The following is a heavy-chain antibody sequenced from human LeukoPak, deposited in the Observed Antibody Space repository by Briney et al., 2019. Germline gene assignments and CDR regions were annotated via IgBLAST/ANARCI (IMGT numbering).Heavy chain of an antibody. D-gene: IGHD6-13*01. CDR1: GFTFSSYA. V-gene: IGHV3-23*01. Sequence: PGGSLRLSCAASGFTFSSYAMSWVRQAPGKGLEWVSAISASADRTFDADSVKGRFVISRDNSKNTLYLQMNSLRVEDSAVYYCVKESRTAGPGYLDFWGQGTLVTVSS. CDR3: VKESRTAGPGYLDF. CDR2: ISASADRT. J-gene: IGHJ4*02.